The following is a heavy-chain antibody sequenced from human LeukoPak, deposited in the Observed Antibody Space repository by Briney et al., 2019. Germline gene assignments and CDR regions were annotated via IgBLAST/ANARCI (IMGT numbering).Heavy chain of an antibody. CDR2: IIPIFGTA. CDR3: ARDYCSSTSCQNYYYYYMDV. V-gene: IGHV1-69*13. D-gene: IGHD2-2*01. Sequence: GASVKVSCKASGGTFSSYAISWVRQAPGQGLEWMGGIIPIFGTANYAQKFQGRVTITADESTSTAYMELSSLRSEDTAVYYCARDYCSSTSCQNYYYYYMDVWGKGTTVTVSS. CDR1: GGTFSSYA. J-gene: IGHJ6*03.